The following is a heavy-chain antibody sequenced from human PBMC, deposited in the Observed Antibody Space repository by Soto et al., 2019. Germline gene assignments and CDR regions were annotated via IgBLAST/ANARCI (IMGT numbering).Heavy chain of an antibody. D-gene: IGHD5-18*01. CDR3: ARIPVDTSMIYWLDP. CDR2: IYYSGST. Sequence: PWATLSLTCTVSGGSVSSGSYYWSWIRQPPGKGLEWIGYIYYSGSTNYNPSLKSRVTISVDTSKNQFSLKLTSVTAADTAVYYCARIPVDTSMIYWLDPWGQGTLVTVSS. J-gene: IGHJ5*02. V-gene: IGHV4-61*01. CDR1: GGSVSSGSYY.